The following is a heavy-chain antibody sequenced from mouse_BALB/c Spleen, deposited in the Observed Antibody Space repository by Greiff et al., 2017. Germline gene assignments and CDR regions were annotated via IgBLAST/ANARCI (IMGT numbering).Heavy chain of an antibody. D-gene: IGHD4-1*01. Sequence: VKLVESGPGLVAPSQSLSITCTVSGFSLTSYGVHWVRQPPGKGLEWLGVIWAGGSTNYNSALMSRLSISKDNSKSQVFLKMNSLQTDDTAMYYCARDHGRDAMDYWGQGTSVTVSS. V-gene: IGHV2-9*02. J-gene: IGHJ4*01. CDR3: ARDHGRDAMDY. CDR2: IWAGGST. CDR1: GFSLTSYG.